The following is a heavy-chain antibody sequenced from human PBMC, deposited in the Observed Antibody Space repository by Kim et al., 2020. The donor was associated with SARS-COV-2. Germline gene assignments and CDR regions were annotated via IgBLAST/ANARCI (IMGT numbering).Heavy chain of an antibody. Sequence: ASVNVSCQPSGYTFTDYYIHWVRQAPGQGLEWMGRIHPNSGDTDYAQKFRDRVTMTRDTSVTTTYMEMSTLRSDDTAVFYCARGQRDGSSYCELWGQGTLVTVSS. D-gene: IGHD1-26*01. J-gene: IGHJ4*02. CDR1: GYTFTDYY. CDR3: ARGQRDGSSYCEL. CDR2: IHPNSGDT. V-gene: IGHV1-2*06.